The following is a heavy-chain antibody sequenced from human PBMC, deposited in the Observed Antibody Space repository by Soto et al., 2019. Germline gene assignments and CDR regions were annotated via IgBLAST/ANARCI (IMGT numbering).Heavy chain of an antibody. CDR2: IYYSGST. V-gene: IGHV4-31*03. CDR3: ARALTGYSVSNLFDP. D-gene: IGHD2-15*01. J-gene: IGHJ5*02. CDR1: GGSISSGVYY. Sequence: QVQLQESGPGLVKPSQTLSLTCTVSGGSISSGVYYWSWIRQHPGKVLEWIGAIYYSGSTYSNPSLKSRVTLSVDTSKIQFALRLSSVTAADTAVYSCARALTGYSVSNLFDPWGQGTLVTVSS.